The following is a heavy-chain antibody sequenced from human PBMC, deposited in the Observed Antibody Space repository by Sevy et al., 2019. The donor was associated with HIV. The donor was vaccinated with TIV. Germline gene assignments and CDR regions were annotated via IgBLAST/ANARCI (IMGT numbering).Heavy chain of an antibody. CDR3: AERINDVYYYGMDV. CDR2: TYYRSKWFN. Sequence: KQSQTVSLTCAISGDSVSSYRASWNWIRQSPSRGLEWLGRTYYRSKWFNDYATSVKSRITINADTSKNQFSLQLNSVTPEDTAVYYCAERINDVYYYGMDVWAQGTTVTVSS. J-gene: IGHJ6*02. D-gene: IGHD2-15*01. V-gene: IGHV6-1*01. CDR1: GDSVSSYRAS.